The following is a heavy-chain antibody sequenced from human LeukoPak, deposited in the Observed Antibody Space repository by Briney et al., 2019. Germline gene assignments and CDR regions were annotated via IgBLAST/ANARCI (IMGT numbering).Heavy chain of an antibody. J-gene: IGHJ4*02. CDR3: ARDQRGTWIQLWLYSRADY. Sequence: PGGSLRLSCAASGFTFSSYAMHWVRQAPGKGLEWVAVISYDGSNKYYADSVKGRFTISRDNSKNTLYLQMNSLRAEGTAVYYCARDQRGTWIQLWLYSRADYWGQGTLVTVSS. D-gene: IGHD5-18*01. CDR1: GFTFSSYA. CDR2: ISYDGSNK. V-gene: IGHV3-30*04.